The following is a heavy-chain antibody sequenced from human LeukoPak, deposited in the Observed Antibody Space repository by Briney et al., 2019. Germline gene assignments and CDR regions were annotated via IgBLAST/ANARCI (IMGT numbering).Heavy chain of an antibody. Sequence: PSQTLSLTCTVSGGSISSGDYYWSWIRQPPGKGLEWIRYIYYSGSTYYNPSLKSRVTISVDTSKNQFSLKLSSVTAADTAVYYCARANYYDSSGYSYWGQGTLVTVSS. V-gene: IGHV4-30-4*08. CDR3: ARANYYDSSGYSY. D-gene: IGHD3-22*01. CDR1: GGSISSGDYY. CDR2: IYYSGST. J-gene: IGHJ4*02.